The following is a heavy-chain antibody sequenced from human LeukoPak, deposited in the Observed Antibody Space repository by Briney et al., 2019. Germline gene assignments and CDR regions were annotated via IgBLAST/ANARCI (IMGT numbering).Heavy chain of an antibody. CDR3: ARAPSSSWYYYGMDV. Sequence: GESLKISCKGSGYSFTSYWIGWVRQMPGKGLEWVGIIYPGDSDTRYSPSFQGQVTISADKSISTAYLQWSSLKASDTAMYYCARAPSSSWYYYGMDVWGQGTTVTVSS. CDR1: GYSFTSYW. D-gene: IGHD6-13*01. V-gene: IGHV5-51*01. J-gene: IGHJ6*02. CDR2: IYPGDSDT.